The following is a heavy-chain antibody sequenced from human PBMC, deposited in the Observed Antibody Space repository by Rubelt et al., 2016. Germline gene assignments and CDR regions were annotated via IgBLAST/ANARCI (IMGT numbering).Heavy chain of an antibody. J-gene: IGHJ4*02. D-gene: IGHD2-2*01. CDR2: IGGSGGST. Sequence: QATGEGLEWVSFIGGSGGSTNYADSVKGRFTISRDNSKNTLYMQMNSLRAEDTAVYYCAKGPRIVPAAFYFDYLGQGTLVTVSS. V-gene: IGHV3-23*01. CDR3: AKGPRIVPAAFYFDY.